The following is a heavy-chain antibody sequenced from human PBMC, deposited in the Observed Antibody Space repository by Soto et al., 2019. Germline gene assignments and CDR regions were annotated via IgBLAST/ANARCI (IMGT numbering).Heavy chain of an antibody. D-gene: IGHD1-1*01. J-gene: IGHJ6*02. CDR1: GFTFSSYA. CDR3: AKDNPQDWNYYYYGMDV. Sequence: GGSLRLSCGASGFTFSSYAMSWVRQAPGKGLEWVSAISGSGGSTYYADSVKGRFTISRDNSKNTLYLQMNSLRAEDTAVYYCAKDNPQDWNYYYYGMDVWGQGTTVTVSS. CDR2: ISGSGGST. V-gene: IGHV3-23*01.